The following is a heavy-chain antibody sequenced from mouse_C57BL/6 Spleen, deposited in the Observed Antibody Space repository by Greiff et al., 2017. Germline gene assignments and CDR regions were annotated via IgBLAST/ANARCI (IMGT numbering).Heavy chain of an antibody. D-gene: IGHD2-1*01. CDR3: ARHRGNYPYYAMDY. CDR1: GFTFSSYG. V-gene: IGHV5-6*01. J-gene: IGHJ4*01. CDR2: ISSGGSYT. Sequence: EVNVVESGGDLVKPGGSLKLSCAASGFTFSSYGMSWVRQTPDKRLEWVATISSGGSYTYYPDSVKGRFTISRDNAKNTLYLQMSSLKSEDTAMYYCARHRGNYPYYAMDYWGQGTSVTVSS.